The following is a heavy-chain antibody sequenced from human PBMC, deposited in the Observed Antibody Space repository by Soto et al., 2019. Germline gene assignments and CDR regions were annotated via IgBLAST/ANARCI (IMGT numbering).Heavy chain of an antibody. J-gene: IGHJ4*02. CDR1: GFSFSSFG. V-gene: IGHV3-30*18. CDR3: AKALGELSPESFDH. D-gene: IGHD3-16*02. CDR2: ISYDGSNN. Sequence: PGGSLRLSCEASGFSFSSFGMRWVRQAPGKGLEWVAFISYDGSNNYYVDSVQGRFTIFRDSSRNAVYLQMNSLRPEDTAVYYCAKALGELSPESFDHWGQGTLVTVS.